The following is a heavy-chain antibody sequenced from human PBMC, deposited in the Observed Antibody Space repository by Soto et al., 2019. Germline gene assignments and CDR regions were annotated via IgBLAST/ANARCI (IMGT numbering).Heavy chain of an antibody. J-gene: IGHJ4*02. Sequence: HPGGSLRLSCAVSGFTFSDYAMNWVRQAPGKGLEWVSYISSGGSTIYYADSVKGRFTISRDNAKNSLYIQMNSLRAEDTALYYCARGAFWSGYPIDYWGLGTLVTVSS. CDR2: ISSGGSTI. CDR1: GFTFSDYA. D-gene: IGHD3-3*01. CDR3: ARGAFWSGYPIDY. V-gene: IGHV3-48*03.